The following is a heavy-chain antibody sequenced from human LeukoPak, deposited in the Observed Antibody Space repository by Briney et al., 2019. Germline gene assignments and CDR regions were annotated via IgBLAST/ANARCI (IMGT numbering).Heavy chain of an antibody. CDR1: GFTFSSNY. CDR2: IYSGGST. CDR3: ACTSGSYFRVFDY. Sequence: GGSLRLSCAASGFTFSSNYMSWLRQAPGKGLEWVSVIYSGGSTYYADSVKGRFTISRDNSKNTLYLQMNSLRVEDTAVYYCACTSGSYFRVFDYWGQGTLVTVSS. D-gene: IGHD1-26*01. J-gene: IGHJ4*02. V-gene: IGHV3-53*01.